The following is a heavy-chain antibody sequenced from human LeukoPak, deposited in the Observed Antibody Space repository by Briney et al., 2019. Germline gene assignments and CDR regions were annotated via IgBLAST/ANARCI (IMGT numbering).Heavy chain of an antibody. CDR3: ARVVYCGGDCCPCSPTINPLFDY. J-gene: IGHJ4*02. CDR1: GYTFTSYG. Sequence: GASVKVSCKASGYTFTSYGISWVRQAPGQGLEWMGWISAYNGNTNYAQKLQGRVTMTTDTSTSTAYMELRSLRSDDTAVYYCARVVYCGGDCCPCSPTINPLFDYWGQGTLVTVSS. CDR2: ISAYNGNT. V-gene: IGHV1-18*01. D-gene: IGHD2-21*02.